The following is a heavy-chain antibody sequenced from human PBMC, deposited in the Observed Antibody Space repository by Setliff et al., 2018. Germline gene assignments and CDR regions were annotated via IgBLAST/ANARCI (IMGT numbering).Heavy chain of an antibody. CDR1: GYTFGAHY. J-gene: IGHJ6*03. V-gene: IGHV1-2*02. D-gene: IGHD4-17*01. CDR3: ARGPSPTVTPSRLIYFYHMDV. Sequence: ASVKVSCKASGYTFGAHYIHWVRQAPGQGFEWMGWINPKSGGTRYAQKFQGRVTMTRDTSISTAYMELSSLRSDDTAVYYCARGPSPTVTPSRLIYFYHMDVWGTGTTVTVSS. CDR2: INPKSGGT.